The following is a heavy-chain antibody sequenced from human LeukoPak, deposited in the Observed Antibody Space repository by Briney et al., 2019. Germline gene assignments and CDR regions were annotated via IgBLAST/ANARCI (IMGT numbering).Heavy chain of an antibody. J-gene: IGHJ4*02. Sequence: QPGGSLRLSCAASGFTFSSYAMSWVRRALGKGLEWVSAISGSGGSTYYADSVKGRFTISRDNSKNTLYLQMNSLRAEDTAVYYCAKENHDYGMEYYFDHWGQGTLVTVSS. CDR2: ISGSGGST. V-gene: IGHV3-23*01. CDR3: AKENHDYGMEYYFDH. D-gene: IGHD3-16*01. CDR1: GFTFSSYA.